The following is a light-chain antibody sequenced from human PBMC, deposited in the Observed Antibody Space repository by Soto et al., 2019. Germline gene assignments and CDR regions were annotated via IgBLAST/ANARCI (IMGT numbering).Light chain of an antibody. J-gene: IGLJ1*01. CDR2: DVS. V-gene: IGLV2-14*03. Sequence: QSALTQPVSVSGSPGQSIAISCTGTSSDVGAFNYVSWYQQHPGKAPKFMIFDVSSRPSGVSDRFSGSKSGNTASLTISGLQTEDEADYYCASYTTSSTYVFGTGTKVTVL. CDR3: ASYTTSSTYV. CDR1: SSDVGAFNY.